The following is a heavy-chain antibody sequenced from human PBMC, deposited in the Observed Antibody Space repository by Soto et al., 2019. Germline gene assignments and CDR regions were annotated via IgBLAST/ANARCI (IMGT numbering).Heavy chain of an antibody. J-gene: IGHJ4*02. Sequence: PGGSLRLSCAASGFTFSSYWMSWVRQAPGKGLEWVANIKQDGSEKYYVDSVKGRFTLSRDNSKNTLYLQMNSLRAEDTAIYYCAKDLWNQYYFDYWGQGALVTVSS. CDR2: IKQDGSEK. D-gene: IGHD1-1*01. CDR3: AKDLWNQYYFDY. V-gene: IGHV3-7*03. CDR1: GFTFSSYW.